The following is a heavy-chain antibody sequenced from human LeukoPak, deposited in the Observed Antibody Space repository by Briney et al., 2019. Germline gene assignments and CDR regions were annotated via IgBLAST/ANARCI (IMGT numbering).Heavy chain of an antibody. CDR2: INHSGST. V-gene: IGHV4-34*01. CDR3: AREAIAVAVDY. D-gene: IGHD6-19*01. J-gene: IGHJ4*02. CDR1: GGSFSNYY. Sequence: SETLSLTCAVYGGSFSNYYWSWIRQPPGKGLEWIGEINHSGSTSYNPSLKSRVTMSVDTSRNQFSLKLSSVTAADTAVYYCAREAIAVAVDYWGQGTLVTVSS.